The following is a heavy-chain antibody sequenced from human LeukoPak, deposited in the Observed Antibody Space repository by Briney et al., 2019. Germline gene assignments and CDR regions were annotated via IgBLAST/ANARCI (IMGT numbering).Heavy chain of an antibody. V-gene: IGHV4-61*02. CDR3: ARGNRLRYFDWLLSDYFDY. Sequence: TLSLTCTVSGGSISSGSYYWSWIRQPAGKGLEWIGRIYTSGSTNYNPSLKSRVTISVDTSKNQFSLKLSSVTAADTAVYYCARGNRLRYFDWLLSDYFDYWGQGTLVTVSS. CDR2: IYTSGST. D-gene: IGHD3-9*01. CDR1: GGSISSGSYY. J-gene: IGHJ4*02.